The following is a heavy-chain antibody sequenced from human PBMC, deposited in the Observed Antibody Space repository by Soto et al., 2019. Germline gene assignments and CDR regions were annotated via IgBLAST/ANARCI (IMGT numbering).Heavy chain of an antibody. Sequence: TVGSLRLSCAASGFTVSSNYMSWVRQAPGKGLEWVSVIYSGGSTYYADSVKGRFTISRDNSKNTLYLQMNSLRAEDTAVYYCASCSSGYFYYYYYGMDVWGQGTTVTVSS. CDR2: IYSGGST. V-gene: IGHV3-53*01. CDR3: ASCSSGYFYYYYYGMDV. J-gene: IGHJ6*02. D-gene: IGHD3-22*01. CDR1: GFTVSSNY.